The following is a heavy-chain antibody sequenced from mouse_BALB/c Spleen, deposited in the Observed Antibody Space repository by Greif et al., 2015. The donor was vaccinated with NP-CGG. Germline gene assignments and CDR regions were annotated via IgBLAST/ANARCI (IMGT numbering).Heavy chain of an antibody. J-gene: IGHJ4*01. D-gene: IGHD4-1*01. CDR3: ARRTGTEAMDY. Sequence: VQLQQSGPELVKPGASVKISCKASGYTFTDYYINWVKQKPGQGLEWIGWIYPGSGNTKYNEKFKGKATLTVDTSSSKAYMQFSSLTSEDTAVYFCARRTGTEAMDYWGQGTSVTVSS. CDR2: IYPGSGNT. CDR1: GYTFTDYY. V-gene: IGHV1-84*02.